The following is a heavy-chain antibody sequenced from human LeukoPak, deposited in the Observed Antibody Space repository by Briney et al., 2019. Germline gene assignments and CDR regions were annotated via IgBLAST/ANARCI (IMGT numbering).Heavy chain of an antibody. D-gene: IGHD6-19*01. CDR2: IRYDGSNK. J-gene: IGHJ4*02. CDR1: GFTFSSYG. Sequence: GGSLRLSCAASGFTFSSYGMHWVRQAPGKGLEWVAFIRYDGSNKYYADSVKGRFTISRDNSKNTLYLQMNSLRAEDTAVYYCAKGDSSGWYYFDYWGQGTLVTVSS. CDR3: AKGDSSGWYYFDY. V-gene: IGHV3-30*02.